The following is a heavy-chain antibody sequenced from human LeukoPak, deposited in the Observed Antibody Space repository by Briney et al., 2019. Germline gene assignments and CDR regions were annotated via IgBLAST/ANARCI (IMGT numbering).Heavy chain of an antibody. V-gene: IGHV2-5*01. CDR3: ARLTLSYDFWSSPDP. J-gene: IGHJ5*02. Sequence: ESGPTLLKPTPTLTLTCTFAGFSLSTSGVGVGWIRQPPGKALEWLALIYYNGDKRYSPSLKSRLTITKDTSKNQVVLTMTNMDPVDTATYYCARLTLSYDFWSSPDPWGQGTLVTVSS. D-gene: IGHD3-3*01. CDR2: IYYNGDK. CDR1: GFSLSTSGVG.